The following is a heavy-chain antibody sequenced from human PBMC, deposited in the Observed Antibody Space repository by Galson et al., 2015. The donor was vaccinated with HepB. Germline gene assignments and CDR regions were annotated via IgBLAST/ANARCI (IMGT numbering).Heavy chain of an antibody. V-gene: IGHV3-23*01. CDR1: GFTFSSYA. D-gene: IGHD5-12*01. Sequence: SLRLSCAASGFTFSSYAMSWVRQAPGKGLEWVSAISGSGGSTYYADSVKGRFTISRDNSKNTLYLQMNSLRAEDTAVYYCAKGVGYSGYDGLREMDYWGQGTLVTVSS. CDR3: AKGVGYSGYDGLREMDY. CDR2: ISGSGGST. J-gene: IGHJ4*02.